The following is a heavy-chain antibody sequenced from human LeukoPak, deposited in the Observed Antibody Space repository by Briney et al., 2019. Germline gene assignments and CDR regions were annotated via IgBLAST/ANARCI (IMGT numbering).Heavy chain of an antibody. Sequence: SETLSLTCTVSGGSISSSSYYWGWIRQPPGKGLEWIGSIYYSGSTYYSPSLKGRVTISVDTSKNQFSLKLSSVTAADTAVYYCARQDSGYYHRCFQHWGQGTLVTVSS. CDR1: GGSISSSSYY. J-gene: IGHJ1*01. CDR3: ARQDSGYYHRCFQH. D-gene: IGHD3-22*01. CDR2: IYYSGST. V-gene: IGHV4-39*01.